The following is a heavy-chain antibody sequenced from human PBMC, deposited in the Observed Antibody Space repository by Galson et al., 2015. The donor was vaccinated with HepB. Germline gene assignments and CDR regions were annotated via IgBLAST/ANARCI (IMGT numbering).Heavy chain of an antibody. J-gene: IGHJ4*02. CDR1: GFTFSNYG. D-gene: IGHD2/OR15-2a*01. Sequence: LRLSCAASGFTFSNYGMSWVRQAPGKGLECVAAISRAGDTSDYAGSVKGRFTVSRDSSKSTLYLQMNGLRAEDTARYYCVRGTTAPDYWAQGTLVTVSS. V-gene: IGHV3-23*01. CDR2: ISRAGDTS. CDR3: VRGTTAPDY.